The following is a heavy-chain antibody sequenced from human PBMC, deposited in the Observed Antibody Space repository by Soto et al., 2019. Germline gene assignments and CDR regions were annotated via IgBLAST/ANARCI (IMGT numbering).Heavy chain of an antibody. J-gene: IGHJ6*02. CDR2: IYPGDSDT. CDR1: GYSFTSYW. D-gene: IGHD6-13*01. Sequence: EVQLVQSGAEVKKPGESLKISCKGSGYSFTSYWIGWVRQMPGKGLEWMGIIYPGDSDTRYSPSFQGQVTISADKSISTAYLQWSSLKASDTAMYYCARHSREYSSSCSTDYYGMDVWGQGTTVTVSS. V-gene: IGHV5-51*01. CDR3: ARHSREYSSSCSTDYYGMDV.